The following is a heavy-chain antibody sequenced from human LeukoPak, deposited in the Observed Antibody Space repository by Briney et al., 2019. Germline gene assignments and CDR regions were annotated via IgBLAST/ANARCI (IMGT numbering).Heavy chain of an antibody. J-gene: IGHJ5*02. V-gene: IGHV1-69*06. CDR1: GGTFSSYA. CDR3: ARGQKYYDFWSGENNWFDP. CDR2: IIPIFGTT. Sequence: SVKVSCKASGGTFSSYAISWVRQAPGQGLEWMGGIIPIFGTTNYAQKFQGRVTITADKSTSTAYMELSSLRSEDTAVYYCARGQKYYDFWSGENNWFDPWGQGTLVTVSS. D-gene: IGHD3-3*01.